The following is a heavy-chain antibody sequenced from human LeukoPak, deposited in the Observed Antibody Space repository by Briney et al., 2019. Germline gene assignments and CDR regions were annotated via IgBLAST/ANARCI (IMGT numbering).Heavy chain of an antibody. V-gene: IGHV3-21*01. CDR1: GFIVSSYS. Sequence: PGGSLRLSCAASGFIVSSYSMNWVRQAPGKGLEWVSSISSSSSYIYYADSVKGRFTISRDNAKNSLYLQMNSLRAEDTAVYYCARFALKTPPTDWGQGTLVTVSS. J-gene: IGHJ4*02. CDR3: ARFALKTPPTD. CDR2: ISSSSSYI.